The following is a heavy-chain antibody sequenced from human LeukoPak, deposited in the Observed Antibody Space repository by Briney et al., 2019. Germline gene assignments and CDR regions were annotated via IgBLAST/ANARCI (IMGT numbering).Heavy chain of an antibody. Sequence: GGSLRFSCAASGFTFSDYSMNWVRQAPGKGLEWISYIGIDSGNTNYADSVKGRFTISGDKVKNSLYPQMNSLRVEDTAVYYCARDYKYAFDNWGQGTLVTVSS. CDR3: ARDYKYAFDN. CDR1: GFTFSDYS. V-gene: IGHV3-48*01. J-gene: IGHJ4*02. D-gene: IGHD5-24*01. CDR2: IGIDSGNT.